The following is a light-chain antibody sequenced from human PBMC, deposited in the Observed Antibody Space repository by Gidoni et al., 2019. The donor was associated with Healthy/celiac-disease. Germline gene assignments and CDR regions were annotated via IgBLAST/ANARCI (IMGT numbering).Light chain of an antibody. CDR2: SAS. V-gene: IGKV1-9*01. CDR3: QQLNSYPHT. Sequence: DIQLTQSPSFLSASVGDRVTITCRASHGISSYLARYQQKPGKAPKVLISSASTLHSGVPSRFSGSGSGTEFTLTISSLQPEDFASYYCQQLNSYPHTFGGGTKVEIK. CDR1: HGISSY. J-gene: IGKJ4*01.